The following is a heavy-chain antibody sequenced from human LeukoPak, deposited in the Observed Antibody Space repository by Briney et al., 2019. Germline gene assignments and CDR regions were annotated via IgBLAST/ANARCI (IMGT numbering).Heavy chain of an antibody. J-gene: IGHJ3*02. CDR2: IIPIFGTA. D-gene: IGHD2-2*01. CDR3: ARWCSSTSCYDAFDI. Sequence: ASVKVSCKASGGTFSSYAISWVRQPPGQGLEWMGGIIPIFGTANYAQKFQGRVTITADKSTSTAYMELSSLRSEDTAVYYCARWCSSTSCYDAFDIWGQGTMVTVSS. V-gene: IGHV1-69*06. CDR1: GGTFSSYA.